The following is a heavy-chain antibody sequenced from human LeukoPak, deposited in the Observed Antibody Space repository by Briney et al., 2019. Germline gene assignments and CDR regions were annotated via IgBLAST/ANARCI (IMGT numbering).Heavy chain of an antibody. CDR1: GGTFSSYA. CDR2: IIPIFGTA. CDR3: ARVPNWNYYYYYMDV. Sequence: ASMKVSCKGSGGTFSSYAISWVRQAPGQGLEWMGGIIPIFGTANYAQKFQGRVTITADESTSTAYMELSSLRSEDTAVYYCARVPNWNYYYYYMDVWGKGTTVTVSS. J-gene: IGHJ6*03. V-gene: IGHV1-69*13. D-gene: IGHD1-20*01.